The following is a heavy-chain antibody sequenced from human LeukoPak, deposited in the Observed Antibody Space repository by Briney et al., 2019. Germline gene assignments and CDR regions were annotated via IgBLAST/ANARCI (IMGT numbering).Heavy chain of an antibody. V-gene: IGHV3-21*01. J-gene: IGHJ4*02. CDR2: ISSTSDFI. CDR3: ARDLSYYGSGSYYYFDY. D-gene: IGHD3-10*01. Sequence: GGSLRLSCAASGFTFSSFVMSWVRQAPGKGLEWVSSISSTSDFIDYADSVKGRFTSSRDNAKNSLYLQMNSLRAEDTAVYYCARDLSYYGSGSYYYFDYWGQGTLVTVSS. CDR1: GFTFSSFV.